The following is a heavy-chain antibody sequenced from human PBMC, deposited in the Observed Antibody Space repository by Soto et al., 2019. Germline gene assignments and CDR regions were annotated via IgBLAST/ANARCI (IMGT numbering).Heavy chain of an antibody. CDR3: ARAHYDILTGYYKYFDY. D-gene: IGHD3-9*01. CDR1: GGSISSYY. V-gene: IGHV4-59*01. CDR2: ISYYSGST. J-gene: IGHJ4*02. Sequence: SETLSLTCTVSGGSISSYYWSWIRQPPGKGLEWIGYISYYSGSTNYNPSLKSRVTISVDTSKNQFSLKLSSVTAADTAVYYCARAHYDILTGYYKYFDYWGQGTLVTVSS.